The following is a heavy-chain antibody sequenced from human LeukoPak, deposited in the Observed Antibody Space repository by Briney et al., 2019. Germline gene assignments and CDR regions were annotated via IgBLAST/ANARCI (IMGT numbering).Heavy chain of an antibody. CDR2: IYPGDSDT. CDR1: GYNFTIYW. V-gene: IGHV5-51*01. Sequence: GESLKISCKGSGYNFTIYWIGWVRQMPGKGLEWRGIIYPGDSDTRYSPSFQGQVTISADTSISTAYLQWSSLKASDTAMYYCAIFDFLFGEIDNWFDPWGQGTQVTVSS. CDR3: AIFDFLFGEIDNWFDP. J-gene: IGHJ5*02. D-gene: IGHD3-16*01.